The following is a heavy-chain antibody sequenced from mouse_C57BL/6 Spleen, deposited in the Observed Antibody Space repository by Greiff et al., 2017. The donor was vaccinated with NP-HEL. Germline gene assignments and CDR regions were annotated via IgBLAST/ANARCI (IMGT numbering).Heavy chain of an antibody. CDR1: GYTFTSYW. J-gene: IGHJ3*01. D-gene: IGHD1-1*02. V-gene: IGHV1-64*01. Sequence: QVQLKQPGAELVKPGASVKLSCKASGYTFTSYWMHWVKQRPGQGLEWIGMIHPNSGSTNYNEKFKSKATLTVDKSSSTAYMQLSSLTSEDSAVYYCAREGGSAWFAYWGQGTLVTVSA. CDR3: AREGGSAWFAY. CDR2: IHPNSGST.